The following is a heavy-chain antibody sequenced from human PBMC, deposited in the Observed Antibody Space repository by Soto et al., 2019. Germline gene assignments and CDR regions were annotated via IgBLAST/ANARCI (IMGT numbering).Heavy chain of an antibody. D-gene: IGHD1-20*01. V-gene: IGHV4-59*08. CDR2: IYYSGST. CDR3: ARLLTHHHRDY. Sequence: PSETLSLTCTVSGGSISSYYWSWIRQPPGKGLEWIGYIYYSGSTNYNPSLKSRVTISVDTSKNQFSLKLSSVTAADTAVYYCARLLTHHHRDYWGQGTLVNVSS. CDR1: GGSISSYY. J-gene: IGHJ4*02.